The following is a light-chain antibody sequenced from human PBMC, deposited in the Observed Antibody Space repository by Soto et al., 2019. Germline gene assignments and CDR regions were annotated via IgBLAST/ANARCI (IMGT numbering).Light chain of an antibody. V-gene: IGLV2-14*01. CDR3: SSYTTTNTPVV. CDR1: SSDIGGSNY. J-gene: IGLJ2*01. Sequence: QSALTQPASVSGSPGQSITISCTGTSSDIGGSNYVSWYQQHPGKAPKLMISEVNNRPSGVSNRFSGSRSGNTASLTISGLQAEDEAVYYCSSYTTTNTPVVFGGGTKVTVL. CDR2: EVN.